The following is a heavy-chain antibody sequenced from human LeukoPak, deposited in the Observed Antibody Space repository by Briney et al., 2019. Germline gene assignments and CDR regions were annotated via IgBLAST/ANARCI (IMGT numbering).Heavy chain of an antibody. CDR3: ARDKSSSVYYDISGQIFGAFDY. CDR2: IWYDGSNK. CDR1: GFTFSSYG. J-gene: IGHJ4*02. D-gene: IGHD3-22*01. V-gene: IGHV3-33*08. Sequence: GGSLRLSCAASGFTFSSYGMHWVRQAPGKGLEWVAVIWYDGSNKYYADSVKGRFTISRDNSKNTLYLQMNSLRAEDTAVYYCARDKSSSVYYDISGQIFGAFDYWGQGTLVTVSS.